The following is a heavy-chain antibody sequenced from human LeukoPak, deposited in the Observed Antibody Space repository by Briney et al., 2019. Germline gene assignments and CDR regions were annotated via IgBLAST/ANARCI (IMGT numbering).Heavy chain of an antibody. CDR2: IDQGGSTK. Sequence: GGSLRLSCAASGFTFNTYWMIWVRQAPGKGLEWVANIDQGGSTKYYVDSLKGRFTISRVNAKNSLYLQMNSLRAEDTAVYYCVRDKGGRSGAIYYDAFDVWGQGTMVTVSS. CDR1: GFTFNTYW. V-gene: IGHV3-7*01. D-gene: IGHD1-26*01. CDR3: VRDKGGRSGAIYYDAFDV. J-gene: IGHJ3*01.